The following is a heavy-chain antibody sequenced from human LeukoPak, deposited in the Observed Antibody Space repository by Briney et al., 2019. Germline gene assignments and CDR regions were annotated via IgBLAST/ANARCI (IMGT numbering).Heavy chain of an antibody. CDR3: ARSLESGVAGTPGFDY. CDR1: GYTFTGYY. V-gene: IGHV1-2*02. CDR2: INPNSGGT. D-gene: IGHD6-19*01. J-gene: IGHJ4*02. Sequence: PVASVKVSCKASGYTFTGYYMHWVRQAPGQGLEWMGWINPNSGGTNYAQKFQGRVTMTRDTSISTAYMELSRLRSDDTAVYYCARSLESGVAGTPGFDYWGQGTLVTVSS.